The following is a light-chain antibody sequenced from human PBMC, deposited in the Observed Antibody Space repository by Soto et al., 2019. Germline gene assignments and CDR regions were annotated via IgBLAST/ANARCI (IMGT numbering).Light chain of an antibody. CDR2: EVS. J-gene: IGLJ1*01. Sequence: QSALTQPASVSGSPGQSITISCTGTSSDVGGYNYVSWYQQHPGKAPKLMIYEVSNRPSGVSNRFSGSKSANTASLTISGLQAEDEADYYCSSYTSSSPPNVFGTGTKLTVL. CDR1: SSDVGGYNY. CDR3: SSYTSSSPPNV. V-gene: IGLV2-14*01.